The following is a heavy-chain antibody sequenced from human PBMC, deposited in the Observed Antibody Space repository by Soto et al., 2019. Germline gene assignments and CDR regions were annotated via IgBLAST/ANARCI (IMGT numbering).Heavy chain of an antibody. J-gene: IGHJ4*02. CDR2: ITTYNGNA. Sequence: QVQLVQSGAEVKKPGASVKVYCETSGYTFTTYGITWVRQAPGQGLEWMGWITTYNGNANYAQKLQGRVTMTIDTSTSTAYMELRSLRSDDTAVYYCARGCGGDCRLFDYWGQGPLVTVSS. D-gene: IGHD2-21*02. V-gene: IGHV1-18*04. CDR1: GYTFTTYG. CDR3: ARGCGGDCRLFDY.